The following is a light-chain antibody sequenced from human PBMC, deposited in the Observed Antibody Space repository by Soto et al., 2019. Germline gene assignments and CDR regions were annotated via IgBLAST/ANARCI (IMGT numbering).Light chain of an antibody. J-gene: IGLJ2*01. CDR3: QVWDNSSVI. CDR2: DDT. CDR1: NIINKI. Sequence: SYELTQPPSVSVAPGQTASITCGGNNIINKIVHWYQQKPGQAPVLVLSDDTDRPSGIPARFSGSSSVHTATLTVSRVEAGDEADYYCQVWDNSSVIFGGGTKLTVL. V-gene: IGLV3-21*02.